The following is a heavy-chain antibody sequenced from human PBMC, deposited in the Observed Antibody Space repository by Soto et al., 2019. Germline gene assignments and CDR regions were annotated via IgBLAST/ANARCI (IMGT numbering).Heavy chain of an antibody. V-gene: IGHV1-18*01. D-gene: IGHD6-13*01. Sequence: EASVKVSCKASGYTFTSYGISWVRQAPGQGLEWMGWISAYNGNTNYAQKLQGRVTMTTDTSTSTAYMELRSLRSDDTAVYYCARQEQLDYYYYYGMDVWGQGTTVTVSS. CDR1: GYTFTSYG. CDR2: ISAYNGNT. CDR3: ARQEQLDYYYYYGMDV. J-gene: IGHJ6*02.